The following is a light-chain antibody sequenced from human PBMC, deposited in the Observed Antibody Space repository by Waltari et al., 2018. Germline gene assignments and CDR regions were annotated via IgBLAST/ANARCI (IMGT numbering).Light chain of an antibody. V-gene: IGLV8-61*01. CDR2: KAN. CDR1: SGSVSSNSY. J-gene: IGLJ3*02. CDR3: SLYMGSGVWV. Sequence: QTVVTQEPSLSVSPGGPVTLTCALSSGSVSSNSYATWYQQTPGQAPRTLVYKANFRSSGVPDRFSGSVLGNKAALTITGAQADDDSDYYCSLYMGSGVWVFGGGTKLTVL.